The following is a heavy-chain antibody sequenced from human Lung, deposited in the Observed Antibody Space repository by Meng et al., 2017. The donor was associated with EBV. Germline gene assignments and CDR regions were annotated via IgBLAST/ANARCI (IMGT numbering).Heavy chain of an antibody. V-gene: IGHV1-69*06. Sequence: QVQWVQSGGEVKKPGSQVKVSCKTSGGTFNSDAISWVRQAPGQGLEWMGGLIPMLGAPNLAQKFQDRVTIIADKSTSTHYMELSSLRSDDTAVYYCASESGRGYTPDYWGRGTLVTVSS. CDR2: LIPMLGAP. J-gene: IGHJ4*02. CDR3: ASESGRGYTPDY. CDR1: GGTFNSDA. D-gene: IGHD3-10*01.